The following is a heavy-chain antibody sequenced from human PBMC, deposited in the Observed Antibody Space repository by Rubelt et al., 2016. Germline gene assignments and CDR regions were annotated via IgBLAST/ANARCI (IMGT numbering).Heavy chain of an antibody. CDR1: GGSISSSSYY. V-gene: IGHV4-39*01. CDR3: ASIPSRFIPGRLFDP. D-gene: IGHD2-21*01. Sequence: QLQLQESGPGLVKPSETLSLTCTVSGGSISSSSYYWGWIRQPPGKGLEWIGSIYYSGSTYYNPSLKGRVTISVDTSKNQFSLKLSSLTAADTAVYFWASIPSRFIPGRLFDPWGQGALVTVSS. CDR2: IYYSGST. J-gene: IGHJ5*02.